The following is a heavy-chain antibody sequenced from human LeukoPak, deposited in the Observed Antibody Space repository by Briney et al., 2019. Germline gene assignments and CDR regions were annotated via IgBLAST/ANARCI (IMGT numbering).Heavy chain of an antibody. CDR3: AKLSPLYYDFWNFDY. CDR1: GLGLRNYW. Sequence: GGSLRLSCVGYGLGLRNYWMTWVRQAPGKGLEWVSAISGSGGSTYYADSVKGRFTISRDNSKNTLYLQMNSLRAEDTAVYYCAKLSPLYYDFWNFDYWGQGTLVTISS. J-gene: IGHJ4*02. CDR2: ISGSGGST. D-gene: IGHD3-3*01. V-gene: IGHV3-23*01.